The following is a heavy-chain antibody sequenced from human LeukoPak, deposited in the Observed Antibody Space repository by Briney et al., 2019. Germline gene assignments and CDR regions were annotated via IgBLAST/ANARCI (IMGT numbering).Heavy chain of an antibody. CDR3: ARHWNLLYYFDY. V-gene: IGHV4-61*02. D-gene: IGHD1-1*01. Sequence: SETLSLTCTVSGGSISSGSYYWSWIRQPAGKGLEWIGRIYTSGSTNYNPSLKSRVTISVDTSKNQFSLKLSSVTAADTAVYYCARHWNLLYYFDYWGHGTLVTVSS. CDR2: IYTSGST. CDR1: GGSISSGSYY. J-gene: IGHJ4*01.